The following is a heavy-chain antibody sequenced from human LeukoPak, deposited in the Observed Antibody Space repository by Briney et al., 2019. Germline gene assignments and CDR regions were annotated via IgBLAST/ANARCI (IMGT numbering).Heavy chain of an antibody. CDR1: GGSISSHY. J-gene: IGHJ5*02. CDR3: ARSMYNWNYRGWFDP. D-gene: IGHD1-7*01. CDR2: LYYSGST. V-gene: IGHV4-59*11. Sequence: SETLSLTCTVSGGSISSHYWSWIRQPPGKGLEWIGYLYYSGSTNYNPSLKSRVTISVDTSKNQFSLKLSSVTAADTAVYYCARSMYNWNYRGWFDPWGQGTLVTVSS.